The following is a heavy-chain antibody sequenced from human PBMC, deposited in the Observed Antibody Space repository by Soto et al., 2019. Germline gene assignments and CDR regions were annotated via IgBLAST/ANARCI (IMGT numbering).Heavy chain of an antibody. D-gene: IGHD3-3*01. CDR1: GFTFSSYA. CDR3: AKEFFGVAEGQDAFDI. V-gene: IGHV3-23*01. Sequence: GGSLRLSCAASGFTFSSYAMSWVRQAPGKGLEWVSAISGSGGSTYYADSVKGRFTISRDNSKNTLYLQMNSLRAEDTAVYYCAKEFFGVAEGQDAFDIWGQGTMVTVSS. J-gene: IGHJ3*02. CDR2: ISGSGGST.